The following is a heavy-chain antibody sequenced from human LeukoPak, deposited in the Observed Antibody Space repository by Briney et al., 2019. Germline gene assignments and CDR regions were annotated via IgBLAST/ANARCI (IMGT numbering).Heavy chain of an antibody. CDR1: GGSISSGGYS. J-gene: IGHJ4*02. Sequence: SETLSLTCAVSGGSISSGGYSWSWIRQRPGKGLEWIGYIYHSGSTYYNPSLKSRVTISVDRSKNQLSLKQSSVTAADTAAYYCARGGYGSGSYYNPYFDYWGQGTLVTVSS. CDR2: IYHSGST. V-gene: IGHV4-30-2*01. D-gene: IGHD3-10*01. CDR3: ARGGYGSGSYYNPYFDY.